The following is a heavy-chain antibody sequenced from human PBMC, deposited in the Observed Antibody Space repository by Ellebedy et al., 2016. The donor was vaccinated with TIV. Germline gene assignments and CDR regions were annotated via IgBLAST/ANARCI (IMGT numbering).Heavy chain of an antibody. V-gene: IGHV3-66*01. J-gene: IGHJ6*02. CDR1: GFTVSSVY. CDR2: IYSDAAT. Sequence: GESLKISCAASGFTVSSVYVSWVRQAPGKGLEWLSVIYSDAATYYADSVKGRFTISRNNSKNTLYHQMNSLRAEDPAVYYCDRGFRFGMDVWGQGTTVTVSS. CDR3: DRGFRFGMDV. D-gene: IGHD3-10*01.